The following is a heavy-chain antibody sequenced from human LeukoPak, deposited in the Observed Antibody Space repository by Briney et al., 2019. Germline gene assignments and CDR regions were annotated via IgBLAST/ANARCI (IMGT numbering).Heavy chain of an antibody. D-gene: IGHD6-13*01. CDR2: ISGGGGTT. Sequence: GGSLRLSCAASEFSFSKYAMNWVRQAPGKGLEWVSGISGGGGTTYYADSVKGRFTISRDNSKNTLSLQMNSLRAEDTAVYYCAKDRSSSNWYRADYWGQGTLVTVSS. CDR1: EFSFSKYA. J-gene: IGHJ4*02. V-gene: IGHV3-23*01. CDR3: AKDRSSSNWYRADY.